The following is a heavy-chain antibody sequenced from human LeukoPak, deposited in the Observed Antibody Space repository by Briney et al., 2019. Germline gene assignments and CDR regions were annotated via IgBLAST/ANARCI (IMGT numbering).Heavy chain of an antibody. CDR1: GGSISSSSYY. V-gene: IGHV4-39*01. D-gene: IGHD2-2*02. CDR3: ARVRVPATAIRRMRVNWFDP. CDR2: IYYSGST. J-gene: IGHJ5*02. Sequence: SETLSLTCTVSGGSISSSSYYWGWIRQPPGKGLEWIGSIYYSGSTYYNPSLKSRVTISVDTSKNQFSLKLSSVTAADTAVYYCARVRVPATAIRRMRVNWFDPWGQGTLVTVSS.